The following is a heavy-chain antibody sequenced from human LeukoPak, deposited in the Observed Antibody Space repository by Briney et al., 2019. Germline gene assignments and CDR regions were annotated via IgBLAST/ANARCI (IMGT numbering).Heavy chain of an antibody. J-gene: IGHJ4*02. CDR3: ASSRN. Sequence: GGSLRLSCVASGFAFSSHWMSWVRQAPGKGLEWVANINQGGSEKYYVDSVKGRFTISRDNAKNSLYLQMNSLKDEDTSVYYCASSRNWGQGTLVTVSS. V-gene: IGHV3-7*02. CDR1: GFAFSSHW. CDR2: INQGGSEK.